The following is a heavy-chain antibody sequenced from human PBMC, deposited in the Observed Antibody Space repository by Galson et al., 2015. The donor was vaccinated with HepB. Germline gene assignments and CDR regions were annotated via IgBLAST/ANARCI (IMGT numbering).Heavy chain of an antibody. Sequence: SVKVSCKASGYTFTSYDINWVRQATGQGLEWMGWMNPNSGNTGYAQKFQGRVTMTRNTSISTAYMELSSLRSEDTAVYYCARGRGTYYDFWSGKVFHMDVWGKGTTVTVSS. CDR1: GYTFTSYD. V-gene: IGHV1-8*01. CDR3: ARGRGTYYDFWSGKVFHMDV. D-gene: IGHD3-3*01. J-gene: IGHJ6*03. CDR2: MNPNSGNT.